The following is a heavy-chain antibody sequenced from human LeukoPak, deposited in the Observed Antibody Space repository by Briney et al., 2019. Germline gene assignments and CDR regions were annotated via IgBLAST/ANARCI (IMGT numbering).Heavy chain of an antibody. CDR3: ARGPYSSPYDY. CDR1: GGSISSHY. J-gene: IGHJ4*02. V-gene: IGHV4-59*11. D-gene: IGHD6-6*01. CDR2: IYYGGST. Sequence: KSSETLSLTCTVSGGSISSHYWSWIRQPPGKGLEWIGYIYYGGSTNYNPSLKSRVTISVDTSKNQFSLKLSSVTAADTAVYYCARGPYSSPYDYWGQGTLVTVSS.